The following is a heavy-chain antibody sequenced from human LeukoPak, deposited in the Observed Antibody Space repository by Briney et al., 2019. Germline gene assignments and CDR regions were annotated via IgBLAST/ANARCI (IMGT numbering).Heavy chain of an antibody. CDR2: IDYSGSP. CDR3: ARGSLYYYGSGSYFDY. D-gene: IGHD3-10*01. V-gene: IGHV4-59*12. CDR1: GASISSYY. Sequence: SETLSLTCTVSGASISSYYWSWIRQPPGKGLGWIGYIDYSGSPNYNPSLRSRVTISVDTSKNQFSLKLSSVTAADTAVYYCARGSLYYYGSGSYFDYWGQGTLVTVSS. J-gene: IGHJ4*02.